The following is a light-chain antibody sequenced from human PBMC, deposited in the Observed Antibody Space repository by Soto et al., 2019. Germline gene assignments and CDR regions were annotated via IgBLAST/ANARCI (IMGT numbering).Light chain of an antibody. CDR3: QQYHSYWT. Sequence: IQMTQYPSSLSASVGDRVSITCRASQNIRSRLAWFQQKPGKAPKLLIYDASSLESGVPQRLSGSGSGTEFTLTISSLQTDDFSTYYCQQYHSYWTFGQGTKVDIK. CDR2: DAS. J-gene: IGKJ1*01. CDR1: QNIRSR. V-gene: IGKV1-5*01.